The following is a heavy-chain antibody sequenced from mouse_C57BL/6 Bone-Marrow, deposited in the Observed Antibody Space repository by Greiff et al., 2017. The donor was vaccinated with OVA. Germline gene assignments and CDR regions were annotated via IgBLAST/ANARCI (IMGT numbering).Heavy chain of an antibody. Sequence: DVMLVESGGGLVQPGGSLKLSCAASGFTFSDYYMYWVRQTPEKRLEWVAYISNGGGSPYYPDTVKGRFTISRDNAKNTLYLQMSRLKSEDTAMYYCARRKYYGSSYWYFDVWGTGTTVTVSS. CDR1: GFTFSDYY. CDR2: ISNGGGSP. J-gene: IGHJ1*03. CDR3: ARRKYYGSSYWYFDV. D-gene: IGHD1-1*01. V-gene: IGHV5-12*01.